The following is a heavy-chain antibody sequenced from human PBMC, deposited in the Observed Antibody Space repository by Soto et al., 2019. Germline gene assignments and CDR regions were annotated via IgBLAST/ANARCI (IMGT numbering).Heavy chain of an antibody. Sequence: GGSLRLSCAASGFTFSSYAMSWVRQAPGKGLEWVSAISGSSGSTYYANSVKGRFTVTRDNSKKTLNLQMNSLRAEDTAVYYCAKLDNRDVYSFFDYWGQGTLVTVSS. J-gene: IGHJ4*02. CDR2: ISGSSGST. CDR1: GFTFSSYA. CDR3: AKLDNRDVYSFFDY. V-gene: IGHV3-23*01. D-gene: IGHD4-4*01.